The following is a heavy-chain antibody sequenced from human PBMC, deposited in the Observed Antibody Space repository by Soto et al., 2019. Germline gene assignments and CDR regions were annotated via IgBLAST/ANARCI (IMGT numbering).Heavy chain of an antibody. CDR3: VRGWGGGGHLSGLDF. D-gene: IGHD2-21*01. J-gene: IGHJ3*01. CDR1: GFTFRQYG. V-gene: IGHV3-33*01. Sequence: QVQLVESGGGVFQPGTSLRLSCAASGFTFRQYGMHWVRQAPGKGLEWVAVIFYDGTEQSYADSVKGRFAISRDNPGNMLCLQMKSPRAEDAGVIRCVRGWGGGGHLSGLDFWGQGTTVVVSS. CDR2: IFYDGTEQ.